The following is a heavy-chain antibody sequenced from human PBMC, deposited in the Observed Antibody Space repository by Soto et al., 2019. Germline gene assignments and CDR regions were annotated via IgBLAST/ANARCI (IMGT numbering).Heavy chain of an antibody. CDR3: ARTFDYYGTDV. J-gene: IGHJ6*02. CDR2: IYHAGSV. Sequence: SETLSLTCAVSGYSIGSGYYWAWIRQSPGKGLEWIGSIYHAGSVYYNPSLNGRVALSMDTSKNHFSLKLTSVTAADTAVYYFARTFDYYGTDVRGQGTRVTVSS. V-gene: IGHV4-38-2*01. CDR1: GYSIGSGYY.